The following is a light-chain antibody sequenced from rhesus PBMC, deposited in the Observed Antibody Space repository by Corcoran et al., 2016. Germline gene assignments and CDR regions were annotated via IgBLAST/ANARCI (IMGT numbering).Light chain of an antibody. Sequence: DIQMTQSPSSLSASVGDKVTITCRASQGISSWLAWSQQKPGKAPKLLIYAASSLQSGVPSRFSGSGSVTDYTLTISSLQPEDFATYYCQQGYNTPFTFGPGTKLDIK. V-gene: IGKV1-18*01. CDR1: QGISSW. J-gene: IGKJ3*01. CDR2: AAS. CDR3: QQGYNTPFT.